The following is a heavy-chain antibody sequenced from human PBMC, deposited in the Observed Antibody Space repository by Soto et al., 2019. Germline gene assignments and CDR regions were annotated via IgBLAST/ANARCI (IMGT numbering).Heavy chain of an antibody. J-gene: IGHJ4*02. CDR1: GFTFGTYV. Sequence: GXSLRLSCAASGFTFGTYVMNWVRQAPGXRLEWVSSTXSGGAXTYYADSVSGGXTIYRENSTKTLNLQLTSLRVEHTAAYYCAKKVPGSNLLVSWRKGALVTVYS. V-gene: IGHV3-23*01. D-gene: IGHD1-1*01. CDR2: TXSGGAXT. CDR3: AKKVPGSNLLVS.